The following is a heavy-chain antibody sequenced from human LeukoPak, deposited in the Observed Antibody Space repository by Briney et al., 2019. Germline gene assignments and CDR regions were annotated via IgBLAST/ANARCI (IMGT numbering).Heavy chain of an antibody. Sequence: GGSLRLSCAASGFSFSDSYMTWIRQAPGKGLEWVSYISSSGSYKDYADSVKGRFAISRDNGKNSLFLQMSSLRLEDTAVYYCARYRNALVRESYGAWFDPWGQGTLVTVSS. CDR1: GFSFSDSY. CDR2: ISSSGSYK. J-gene: IGHJ5*02. CDR3: ARYRNALVRESYGAWFDP. D-gene: IGHD3-10*01. V-gene: IGHV3-11*03.